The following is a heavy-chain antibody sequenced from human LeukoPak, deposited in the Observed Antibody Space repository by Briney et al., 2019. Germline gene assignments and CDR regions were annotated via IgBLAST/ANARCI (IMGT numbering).Heavy chain of an antibody. V-gene: IGHV3-23*01. CDR1: GFTFSSYA. CDR2: ISGSGGST. D-gene: IGHD3-3*01. CDR3: AKDARITIFGVVRGGNWFDP. J-gene: IGHJ5*02. Sequence: GGSLRLSCAASGFTFSSYAMSWVRQAPGKGLEWVSAISGSGGSTYYADSVKGRFTISRDNSKNTLYLQMNSLRAEDTAVYYCAKDARITIFGVVRGGNWFDPWGQGTLVTVSS.